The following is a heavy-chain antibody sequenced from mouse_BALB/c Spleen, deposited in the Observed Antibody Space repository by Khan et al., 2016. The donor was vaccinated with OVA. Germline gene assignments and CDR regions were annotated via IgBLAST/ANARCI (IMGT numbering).Heavy chain of an antibody. D-gene: IGHD2-2*01. J-gene: IGHJ3*01. Sequence: VRLQQSGPELVKPGASVKIPCKASGYTFTDYIIDWVKQSLGESLEWIGDINPNNGGTIYNQKFKGKATLTVDKSSSTAYMELRSLTSEDTAVYDCARHGYGGFAYWGQGTLVTVSA. V-gene: IGHV1-18*01. CDR3: ARHGYGGFAY. CDR2: INPNNGGT. CDR1: GYTFTDYI.